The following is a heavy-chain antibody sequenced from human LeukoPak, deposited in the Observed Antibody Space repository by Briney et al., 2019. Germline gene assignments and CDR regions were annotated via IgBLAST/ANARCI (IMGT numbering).Heavy chain of an antibody. CDR2: IYNSGGT. CDR1: GGSISNYY. D-gene: IGHD2-8*01. J-gene: IGHJ3*02. Sequence: SETLSLTCTVSGGSISNYYWSWIRQPPGKGLEWIGYIYNSGGTNYNPSLKSRVTILVDTSKNQFSLKLSSVTAADTAVHYCARDMLVAAFDIWGQGTVVTVSS. CDR3: ARDMLVAAFDI. V-gene: IGHV4-59*01.